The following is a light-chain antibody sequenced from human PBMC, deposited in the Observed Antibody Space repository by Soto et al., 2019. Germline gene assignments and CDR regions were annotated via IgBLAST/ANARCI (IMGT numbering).Light chain of an antibody. V-gene: IGKV1-8*01. CDR1: QGISSD. J-gene: IGKJ1*01. CDR2: AAS. CDR3: LQYYSYPWT. Sequence: AIRMTQSPSSFSSSIGDRVTITCRASQGISSDLGWYQQKPGKAPKLLIYAASSLQSGVPSRFRGSGSGTEFTLTISCLKSEDFETYYCLQYYSYPWTFGQGTKVDIK.